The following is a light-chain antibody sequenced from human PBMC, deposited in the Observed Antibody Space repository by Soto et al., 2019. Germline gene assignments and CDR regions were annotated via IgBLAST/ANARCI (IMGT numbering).Light chain of an antibody. CDR3: CSYAGSYTRYV. Sequence: QSALTQPRSVSGSPGQSVTISCTGTGSDVGDYDFVSWYQQYPGEAPRVMIYDVTKRPSGVPDRFSASKSGNTASLTISGLQAEDEADYYFCSYAGSYTRYVFGSGTKVTVL. CDR2: DVT. J-gene: IGLJ1*01. CDR1: GSDVGDYDF. V-gene: IGLV2-11*01.